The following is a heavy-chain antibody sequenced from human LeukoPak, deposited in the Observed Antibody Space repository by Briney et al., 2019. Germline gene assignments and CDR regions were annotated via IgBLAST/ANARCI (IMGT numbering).Heavy chain of an antibody. D-gene: IGHD6-19*01. CDR1: GDSISSHL. CDR2: IHHSGMN. J-gene: IGHJ6*03. CDR3: AREASSDPRLSSYFLDV. V-gene: IGHV4-59*11. Sequence: SETLSLTCSVSGDSISSHLWSWIRQPPGKGLEWIGYIHHSGMNKYNSDLKRRATISVDTSTNQSSLKLTSMTAADTAFYSCAREASSDPRLSSYFLDVWGEGTAVTVSS.